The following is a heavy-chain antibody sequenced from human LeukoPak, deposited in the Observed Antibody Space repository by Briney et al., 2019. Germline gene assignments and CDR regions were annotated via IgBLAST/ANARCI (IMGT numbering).Heavy chain of an antibody. Sequence: SEALSLTCAVYGGSFSGYYWSWIRQPPGKGLEWIGEINHSGSTNYNPSLKSRVTISVDTSKNQFSLKLCSVTAADTAVYYCARRASDSNTFDYWGQGTLVTVSS. CDR1: GGSFSGYY. J-gene: IGHJ4*02. V-gene: IGHV4-34*01. CDR3: ARRASDSNTFDY. D-gene: IGHD6-13*01. CDR2: INHSGST.